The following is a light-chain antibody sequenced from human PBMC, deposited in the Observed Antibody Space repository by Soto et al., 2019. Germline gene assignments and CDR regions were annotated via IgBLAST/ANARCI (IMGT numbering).Light chain of an antibody. CDR3: SSYKRITTYV. CDR1: SSDVGVYNY. V-gene: IGLV2-14*01. J-gene: IGLJ1*01. CDR2: EVT. Sequence: QSVLTQPASVVGSPGQSITFSCTGSSSDVGVYNYVSWYQQHPGKAPILLIYEVTYRPSGVSDRFSGSKSGNTASLTISGLQAEDEADYYCSSYKRITTYVFGTGTKVTVL.